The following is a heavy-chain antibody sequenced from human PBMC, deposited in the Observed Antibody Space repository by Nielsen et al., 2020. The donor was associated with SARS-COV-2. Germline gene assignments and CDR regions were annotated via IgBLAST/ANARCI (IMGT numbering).Heavy chain of an antibody. V-gene: IGHV4-4*02. J-gene: IGHJ6*03. CDR2: VSHSGST. Sequence: SETLSLTCAVSGDSVSSHDWRTWVRQSPGKGLEWIGEVSHSGSTNYNPSLESPVTLSMDKSKNQFSLRLTSVSAADTAVYFCARGDLVVVPSPLLGLGPIFYYFYLDVWGKGTSVIVSS. CDR1: GDSVSSHDW. CDR3: ARGDLVVVPSPLLGLGPIFYYFYLDV. D-gene: IGHD2-2*02.